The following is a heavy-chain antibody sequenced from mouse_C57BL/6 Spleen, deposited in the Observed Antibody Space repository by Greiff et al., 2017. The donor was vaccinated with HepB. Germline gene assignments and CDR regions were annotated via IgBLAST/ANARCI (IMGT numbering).Heavy chain of an antibody. Sequence: QVQLQQSGAELARPGASVKLSCKASGYTFTSYGISWVKQRTGQGLEWIGEIYPRSGNTYYNEKFKDKATLTADKSSSTAYMELRSLTSEDSAVYFCARGLLLRSYFDYWGQGTTLTVSS. J-gene: IGHJ2*01. V-gene: IGHV1-81*01. CDR2: IYPRSGNT. CDR3: ARGLLLRSYFDY. CDR1: GYTFTSYG. D-gene: IGHD1-1*01.